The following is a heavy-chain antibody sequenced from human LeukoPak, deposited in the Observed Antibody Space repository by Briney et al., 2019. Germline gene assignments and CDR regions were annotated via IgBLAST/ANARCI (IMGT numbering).Heavy chain of an antibody. D-gene: IGHD3-22*01. Sequence: PGGSLRLSCAASGFTFSSYWMSWVRQAPGKGLEWVANIKQDGSEKYNVDSVKGRFTISRDNAKNSLYLQMNSLRAEDTAVYYCARDGWYYDSSGFYWGQGTLVTVSS. V-gene: IGHV3-7*01. CDR1: GFTFSSYW. CDR3: ARDGWYYDSSGFY. CDR2: IKQDGSEK. J-gene: IGHJ4*02.